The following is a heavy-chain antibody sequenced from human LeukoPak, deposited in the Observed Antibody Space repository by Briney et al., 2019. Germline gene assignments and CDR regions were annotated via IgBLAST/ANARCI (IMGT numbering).Heavy chain of an antibody. CDR1: GFIFSDYY. CDR2: ISNTGLTK. CDR3: ARSAESLLTTPFDP. Sequence: PGGSLRLSCAASGFIFSDYYMTWIRQAPGQGLEWISYISNTGLTKHYADSVKGRFSISRDNAKNSLYLQMNGLRAEDTAVYYCARSAESLLTTPFDPWGQGILVTVSS. V-gene: IGHV3-11*04. D-gene: IGHD3-10*01. J-gene: IGHJ5*02.